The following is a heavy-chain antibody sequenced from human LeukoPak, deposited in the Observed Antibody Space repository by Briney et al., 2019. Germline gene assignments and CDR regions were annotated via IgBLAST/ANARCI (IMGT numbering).Heavy chain of an antibody. D-gene: IGHD3-10*02. CDR2: INQDGSEK. J-gene: IGHJ6*04. CDR3: AELGITMIGGV. CDR1: GFTFSSYW. Sequence: GGSLRLSCAASGFTFSSYWMSWDRQAPGKGLEWVANINQDGSEKYYVDSVKGRFTISRDNAKNSLYLQMNSLRAEDTAVYYCAELGITMIGGVWGKGTTVTISS. V-gene: IGHV3-7*01.